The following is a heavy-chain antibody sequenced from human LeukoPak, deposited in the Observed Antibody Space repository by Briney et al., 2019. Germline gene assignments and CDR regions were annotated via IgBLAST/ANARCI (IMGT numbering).Heavy chain of an antibody. CDR1: GGSISNYY. CDR2: IYYSGTT. Sequence: SETLSLTCTVSGGSISNYYWSWIRQPPGKGLECIGYIYYSGTTNYNPSLKSRVTISVDTSKNQFSLKLSSVTAADTAVYYCGRHLYGSGSSRGFDYWGQGTLVTVSS. V-gene: IGHV4-59*08. J-gene: IGHJ4*02. D-gene: IGHD3-10*01. CDR3: GRHLYGSGSSRGFDY.